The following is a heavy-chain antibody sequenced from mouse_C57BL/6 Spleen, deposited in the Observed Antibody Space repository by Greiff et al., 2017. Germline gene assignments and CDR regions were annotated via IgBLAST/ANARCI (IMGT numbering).Heavy chain of an antibody. CDR1: GYTFTSYW. CDR2: IEPGSGST. J-gene: IGHJ1*03. D-gene: IGHD1-1*01. V-gene: IGHV1-55*01. CDR3: ARRGCDYGSEGYYDV. Sequence: QVQLQQPGAELVKPGASVKMSCKASGYTFTSYWITWVKQRPGQGLEWIGDIEPGSGSTKYNEKFKSKATLTVDTSSSTAYMQLSSLTSEDSAVYYCARRGCDYGSEGYYDVWCTGTTVTVSS.